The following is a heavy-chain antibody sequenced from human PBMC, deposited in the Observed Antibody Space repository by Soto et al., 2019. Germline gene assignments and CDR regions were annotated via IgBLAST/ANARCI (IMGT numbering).Heavy chain of an antibody. J-gene: IGHJ4*02. Sequence: EVQLVESGGGLIQPGGSLKLSCAASGFTVGNNYMSWDRQAPGKGLEWVSLIYSTGTTKYADSVKGRFTVSRDNAKNTLYLQMNSLRAEDTVVYYCAKDGRGSGSHYNSFGYWGQGTLVTVSS. CDR2: IYSTGTT. CDR3: AKDGRGSGSHYNSFGY. D-gene: IGHD3-10*01. V-gene: IGHV3-53*01. CDR1: GFTVGNNY.